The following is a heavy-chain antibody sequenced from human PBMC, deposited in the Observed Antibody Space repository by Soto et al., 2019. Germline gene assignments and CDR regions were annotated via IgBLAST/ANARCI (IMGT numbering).Heavy chain of an antibody. Sequence: QVQLQQWGAGLLKPSETLSLTCAVYGGSFSSFYWSWIRQPPGKGLEWIGEINHSGSTNYNPSLKSRVTVSVDTSKNQFSLKLSSVTAADTAVYYCARRPKRGVGATRTDYWGQGTLVTVSS. J-gene: IGHJ4*02. CDR3: ARRPKRGVGATRTDY. CDR1: GGSFSSFY. D-gene: IGHD1-26*01. CDR2: INHSGST. V-gene: IGHV4-34*01.